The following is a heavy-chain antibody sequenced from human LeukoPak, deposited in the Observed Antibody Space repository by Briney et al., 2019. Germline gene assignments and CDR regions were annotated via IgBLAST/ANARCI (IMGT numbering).Heavy chain of an antibody. D-gene: IGHD3-9*01. J-gene: IGHJ4*02. CDR1: GYTFTSYG. V-gene: IGHV1-18*01. CDR2: ISAYNGSA. CDR3: ARPQGGILTGYGYYFDY. Sequence: GASVKVSCKASGYTFTSYGISWVRQAPGQGLEWMGWISAYNGSANYAQKLQGRVTMTTDTSTSTAYMELRSLRSDDTAVYYCARPQGGILTGYGYYFDYWGQGTLVTVSS.